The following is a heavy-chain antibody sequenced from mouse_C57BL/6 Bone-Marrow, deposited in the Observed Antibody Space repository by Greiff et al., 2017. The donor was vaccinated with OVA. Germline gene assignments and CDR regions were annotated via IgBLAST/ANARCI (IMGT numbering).Heavy chain of an antibody. CDR2: IYPRSGNT. J-gene: IGHJ2*01. CDR1: GYTFTSYG. Sequence: QVQLQQSGAELARPGASVKLSCKASGYTFTSYGISWVKQRTGQGLEWIGEIYPRSGNTYYNEKFKGKATLTADRSSSTAYMELRSLTSEDAAVYFCARRYITTVTYFDYWGQGTTLTVSS. D-gene: IGHD1-1*01. CDR3: ARRYITTVTYFDY. V-gene: IGHV1-81*01.